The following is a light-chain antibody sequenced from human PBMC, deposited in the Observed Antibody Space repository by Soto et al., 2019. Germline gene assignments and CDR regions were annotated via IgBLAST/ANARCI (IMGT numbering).Light chain of an antibody. V-gene: IGKV1-39*01. CDR2: AAS. J-gene: IGKJ1*01. CDR3: QQSYSTPVT. Sequence: DIQMTQSPSSLSASVGDRVTITCRASQSISSYLNWYPQKPVKAPKLLIYAASSLQIGVPSRFSGSGSGTDFTLTISSLQPEDVATYYCQQSYSTPVTFGQGTKVEIK. CDR1: QSISSY.